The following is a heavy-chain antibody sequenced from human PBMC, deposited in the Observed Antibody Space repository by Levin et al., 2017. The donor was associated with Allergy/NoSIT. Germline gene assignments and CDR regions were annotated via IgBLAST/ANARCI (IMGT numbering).Heavy chain of an antibody. CDR1: GFTFSNSW. CDR3: ARAFY. CDR2: IKGDGSEN. J-gene: IGHJ4*02. V-gene: IGHV3-7*01. Sequence: GESLKISCVASGFTFSNSWMSWVRQAPGKGLEWVANIKGDGSENYYVDSVKGRFTISRDNAKNSLYLHMHSLRAEDTAVYFCARAFYWGQGTLVIVSS.